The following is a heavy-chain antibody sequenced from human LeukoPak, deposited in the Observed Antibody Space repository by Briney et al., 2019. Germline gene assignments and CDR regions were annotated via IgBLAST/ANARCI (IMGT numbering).Heavy chain of an antibody. V-gene: IGHV4-30-2*01. CDR2: IYHSGST. Sequence: SETLSLTCAVSGVSISSGGYSWSWIRQPPGKGLEWIGYIYHSGSTYYNPSLKSRVTISVDRSKNQFSLKLSSVTAADTAVYYCARAVVDYANWYFDLWGRGTLVTVSS. J-gene: IGHJ2*01. D-gene: IGHD3-22*01. CDR3: ARAVVDYANWYFDL. CDR1: GVSISSGGYS.